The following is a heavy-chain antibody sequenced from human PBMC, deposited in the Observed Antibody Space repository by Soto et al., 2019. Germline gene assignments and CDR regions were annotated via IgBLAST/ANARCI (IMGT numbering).Heavy chain of an antibody. V-gene: IGHV4-30-4*01. CDR1: GGSISSGDYY. J-gene: IGHJ4*02. CDR3: ARATTYYYDSKVPWYFDY. Sequence: SETLSLTCTVSGGSISSGDYYWSWIRQPPGKGLEWIGYIYYSGSTYYNPSLKSRVTISVDTSKNQFSLKLSSVTAADTAVYYCARATTYYYDSKVPWYFDYWGQGTLVTVSS. D-gene: IGHD3-22*01. CDR2: IYYSGST.